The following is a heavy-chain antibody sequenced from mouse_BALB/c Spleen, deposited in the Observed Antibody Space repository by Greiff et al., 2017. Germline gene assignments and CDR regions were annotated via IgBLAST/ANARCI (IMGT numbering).Heavy chain of an antibody. J-gene: IGHJ4*01. D-gene: IGHD2-14*01. CDR1: GFTFSDYY. Sequence: EVKVVESGGGLVKPGGSLKLSCAASGFTFSDYYMYWVRQTPEKRLEWVATISDGGSYTYYPDSVKGRFTISRDNAKNNLYLQMSSLKSEDTAMYYCARDGSYYRYDVDYWGQGTSVTVSS. CDR3: ARDGSYYRYDVDY. CDR2: ISDGGSYT. V-gene: IGHV5-4*02.